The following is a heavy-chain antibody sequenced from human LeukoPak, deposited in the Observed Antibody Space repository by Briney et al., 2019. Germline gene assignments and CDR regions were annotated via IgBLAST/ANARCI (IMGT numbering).Heavy chain of an antibody. D-gene: IGHD6-13*01. V-gene: IGHV3-21*01. CDR2: ISSSRSYI. CDR1: GFTFSSYS. Sequence: GGSLRLSCAASGFTFSSYSMNWVRQAPGKGLEWVSFISSSRSYIYYADSVKGRFTISRDNAKNSLYLQMNSLRAEDTAVYYCARFIAAPYYFDCWGRGTLVTVSS. J-gene: IGHJ4*02. CDR3: ARFIAAPYYFDC.